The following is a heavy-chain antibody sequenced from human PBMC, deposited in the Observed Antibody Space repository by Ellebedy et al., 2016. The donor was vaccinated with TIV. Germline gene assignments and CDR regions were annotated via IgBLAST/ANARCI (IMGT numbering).Heavy chain of an antibody. CDR1: GDSIISSKYY. V-gene: IGHV3-53*01. D-gene: IGHD5-12*01. CDR3: AKDRPGYSGYDY. J-gene: IGHJ4*02. Sequence: PSETLSLTCSVSGDSIISSKYYWGWIRQAPGKGLEWVSVIYSGGTTNYADSVKGRFAISRDNSKNTMYLQMNSLRAEDTAVYYCAKDRPGYSGYDYWGQGTLVTVSS. CDR2: IYSGGTT.